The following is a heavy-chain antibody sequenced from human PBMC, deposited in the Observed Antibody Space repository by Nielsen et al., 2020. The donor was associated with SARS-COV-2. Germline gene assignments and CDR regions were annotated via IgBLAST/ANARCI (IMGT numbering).Heavy chain of an antibody. CDR3: AKEPWYY. CDR2: IKHDGSEK. D-gene: IGHD2-15*01. V-gene: IGHV3-7*03. J-gene: IGHJ4*02. Sequence: GESLKISCVGSGFTFSSYGMTWFRQAPGKGLEWVANIKHDGSEKYYVDSVKGRFTISRDNAKSSLSLQMNSLRAEDTAVYYCAKEPWYYWGQGTLVTVSS. CDR1: GFTFSSYG.